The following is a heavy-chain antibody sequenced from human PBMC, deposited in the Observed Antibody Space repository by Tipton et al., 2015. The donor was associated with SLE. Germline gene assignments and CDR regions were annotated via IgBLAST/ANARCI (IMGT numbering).Heavy chain of an antibody. CDR1: GFTVSSDY. D-gene: IGHD6-19*01. V-gene: IGHV3-66*01. CDR3: ARYFPAGLYSSGWS. Sequence: SLRLSCAASGFTVSSDYMSWVRQAPGKGLEWVSVIYSGGSTYYADSVKGRFTISRDNSKNTLYLQMISLRAEDTAVYYCARYFPAGLYSSGWSWGQGTLVSVSS. J-gene: IGHJ5*02. CDR2: IYSGGST.